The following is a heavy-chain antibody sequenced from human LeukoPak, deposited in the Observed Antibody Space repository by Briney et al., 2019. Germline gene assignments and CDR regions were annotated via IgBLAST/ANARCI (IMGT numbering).Heavy chain of an antibody. Sequence: GGPLRLSCAASGFTFSSYSMNWVRQAPGKGLEWVSSISSSSRYIYYADSVKGRFTRYRDNSENALYLQMNSLRADETAVYYCAKDRITIFGVVMDQWGQGTLVTVSS. CDR1: GFTFSSYS. V-gene: IGHV3-21*04. J-gene: IGHJ4*02. CDR3: AKDRITIFGVVMDQ. CDR2: ISSSSRYI. D-gene: IGHD3-3*01.